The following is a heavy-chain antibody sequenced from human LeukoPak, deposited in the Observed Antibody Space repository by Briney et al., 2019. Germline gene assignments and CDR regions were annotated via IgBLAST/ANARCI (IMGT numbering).Heavy chain of an antibody. V-gene: IGHV3-30-3*01. D-gene: IGHD2-15*01. CDR2: ISYDGSNK. Sequence: GRSLRLSCAASGFTFSSYAMHWVRQAPGKGLEGVAVISYDGSNKYYADSVKGRFTISRDNSNNTLYLQMNSLRAEDTAVYYCARDEDLLFDYWGQGTLVTVSS. CDR1: GFTFSSYA. J-gene: IGHJ4*02. CDR3: ARDEDLLFDY.